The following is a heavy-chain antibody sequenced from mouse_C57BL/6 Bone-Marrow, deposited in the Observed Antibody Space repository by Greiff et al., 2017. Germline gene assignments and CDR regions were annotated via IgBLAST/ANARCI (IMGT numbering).Heavy chain of an antibody. CDR2: ISDGGSYT. V-gene: IGHV5-4*03. D-gene: IGHD3-3*01. Sequence: EVKLMESGGGLVKPGGSLKLSCAASGFTFSSYAMSWVRQTPEKRLEWVATISDGGSYTYYPDNVKGRFTISRDNAKNNLYLQMSHLKSEDTAMYYWARGAGTRQLRGFAYWGQGTLVTVSA. CDR3: ARGAGTRQLRGFAY. J-gene: IGHJ3*01. CDR1: GFTFSSYA.